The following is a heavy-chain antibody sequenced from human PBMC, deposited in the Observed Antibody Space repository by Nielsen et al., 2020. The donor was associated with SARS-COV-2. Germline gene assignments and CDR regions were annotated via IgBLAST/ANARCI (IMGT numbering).Heavy chain of an antibody. V-gene: IGHV6-1*01. Sequence: SCAISGDSVSSSSAAWNWIRQSPSRGLEWLGRTYYRSKWYNDYAVSVKSRITINPDTSKNQFSLHLNSVTPEDTAVYYCARGEWGYSSPGYFDYWGQGTLVTVSS. J-gene: IGHJ4*02. D-gene: IGHD6-13*01. CDR1: GDSVSSSSAA. CDR3: ARGEWGYSSPGYFDY. CDR2: TYYRSKWYN.